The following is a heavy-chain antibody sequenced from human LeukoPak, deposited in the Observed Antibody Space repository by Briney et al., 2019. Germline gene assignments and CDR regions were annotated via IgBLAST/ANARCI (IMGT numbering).Heavy chain of an antibody. CDR3: ARDLSGVTGYTYGRGIDY. CDR2: IKKDGSEK. CDR1: GFTFRRYW. J-gene: IGHJ4*02. Sequence: GGSLRLSCVASGFTFRRYWMTWVRRAPGKKPEWVANIKKDGSEKYYVDSVKGRFTISRDNAKTSLYLQMNSLRAEDTAVYYCARDLSGVTGYTYGRGIDYWGQGTLVTVSS. D-gene: IGHD5-18*01. V-gene: IGHV3-7*01.